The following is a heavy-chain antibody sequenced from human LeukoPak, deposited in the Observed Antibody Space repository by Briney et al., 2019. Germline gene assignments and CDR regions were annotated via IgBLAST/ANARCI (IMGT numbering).Heavy chain of an antibody. D-gene: IGHD5-12*01. J-gene: IGHJ4*02. CDR1: GGSISSGGYY. Sequence: SETLSLTCTVSGGSISSGGYYWSWIRQHPGKGLEWIGHIYYSGSTYYNPSLKSRVTISVDTSKNQFSLKLSSVTAADTAVYYCARQYSGYDFQSDWGQGTLVTVSS. V-gene: IGHV4-31*03. CDR2: IYYSGST. CDR3: ARQYSGYDFQSD.